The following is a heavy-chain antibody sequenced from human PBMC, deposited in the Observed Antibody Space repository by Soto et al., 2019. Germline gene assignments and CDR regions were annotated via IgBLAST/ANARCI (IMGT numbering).Heavy chain of an antibody. CDR2: IYSGGST. D-gene: IGHD5-12*01. CDR3: ASRAFGYSGYYFGDYFDY. J-gene: IGHJ4*02. V-gene: IGHV3-53*02. Sequence: EVQLVETGGGLIQPGGSLRLSCAASGFTVSSNYMSWVRQAPGKGLEWVSVIYSGGSTYYADSVKGRFTISRDNSKNTLYLQMNSLRADDTAVYYCASRAFGYSGYYFGDYFDYWGQGTLVTVSS. CDR1: GFTVSSNY.